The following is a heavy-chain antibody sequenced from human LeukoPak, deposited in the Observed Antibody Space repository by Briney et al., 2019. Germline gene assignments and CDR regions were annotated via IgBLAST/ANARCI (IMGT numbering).Heavy chain of an antibody. V-gene: IGHV3-48*03. CDR2: ISSSGSTI. Sequence: GGTLRLSCAASGFTFSSYEMNWVRQAPGKGLEWVSYISSSGSTIYYADSVEGRFTISRDNAKNSLYLQMNSLRAEDTAVYYCAELGITMIGGVWGKGTTVTISS. CDR3: AELGITMIGGV. J-gene: IGHJ6*04. D-gene: IGHD3-10*02. CDR1: GFTFSSYE.